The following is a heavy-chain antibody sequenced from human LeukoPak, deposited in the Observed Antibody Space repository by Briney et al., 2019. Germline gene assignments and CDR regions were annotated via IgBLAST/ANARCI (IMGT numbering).Heavy chain of an antibody. CDR3: AKEARLDSSGFLDP. CDR2: ISYDGSNK. CDR1: GFTFSSYS. Sequence: GGSLRLSCTASGFTFSSYSMNWVRQAPGKGLEWVAVISYDGSNKYYADSVKGRFTISRDNSKNTLYLQMNSLRAEDTAVYYCAKEARLDSSGFLDPWGQGTLVTVSS. J-gene: IGHJ5*02. V-gene: IGHV3-30*18. D-gene: IGHD6-19*01.